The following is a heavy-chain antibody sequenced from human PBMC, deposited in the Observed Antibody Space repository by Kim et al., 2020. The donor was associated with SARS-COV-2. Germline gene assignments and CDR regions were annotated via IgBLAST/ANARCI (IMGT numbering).Heavy chain of an antibody. CDR2: IIPIFGTA. Sequence: SVKVSCKASGGTFSSYAISWVRQAPGQGLEWMGGIIPIFGTANYAQKFQGRVTITADESTSTAYMELSSLRSEDTAVYYCARDPQLGYCSGGSCHQFYYGMDVWGQETTVTVPS. V-gene: IGHV1-69*13. CDR1: GGTFSSYA. CDR3: ARDPQLGYCSGGSCHQFYYGMDV. J-gene: IGHJ6*02. D-gene: IGHD2-15*01.